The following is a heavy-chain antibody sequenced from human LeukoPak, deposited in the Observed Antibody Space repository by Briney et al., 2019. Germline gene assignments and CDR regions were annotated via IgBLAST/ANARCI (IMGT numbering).Heavy chain of an antibody. V-gene: IGHV3-33*01. J-gene: IGHJ4*02. CDR1: GFTFSSYG. CDR3: ARGDYYDSSGPIDY. D-gene: IGHD3-22*01. Sequence: GGSLRLSCAASGFTFSSYGMHWVRQAPGKGLEWVAVIWYDGSNKYYADSVKGRFTISRDNSKNTLYLQMNSLRAEDTAAYYCARGDYYDSSGPIDYWGQGTLVTVSS. CDR2: IWYDGSNK.